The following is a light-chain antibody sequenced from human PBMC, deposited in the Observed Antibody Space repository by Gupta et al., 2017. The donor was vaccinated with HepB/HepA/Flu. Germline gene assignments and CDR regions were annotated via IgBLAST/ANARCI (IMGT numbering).Light chain of an antibody. CDR1: SSNIGSNY. Sequence: QSVVTQPPSASGTPGQRVTISCSGSSSNIGSNYVYWYQQLPGTAPNLLISRNNQRPSGVPDRFSGSKSGTSASLAISGLRSEDEADYYCAAWDDSLRGVVFGGGTKLTVL. CDR2: RNN. J-gene: IGLJ2*01. CDR3: AAWDDSLRGVV. V-gene: IGLV1-47*01.